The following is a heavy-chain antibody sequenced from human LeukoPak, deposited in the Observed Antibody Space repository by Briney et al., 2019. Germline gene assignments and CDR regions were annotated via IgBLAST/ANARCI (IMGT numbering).Heavy chain of an antibody. J-gene: IGHJ3*02. Sequence: KPSETLSLTCAVYGGSFSGYYWSWIRQPPGKGLEWIGSMYYGGSTYYNPSLESRVTISIDTSKNQFSLKLSSVTAADTAVYYCARLGWQWLVYAFDIWGQGTMVTVSS. CDR2: MYYGGST. D-gene: IGHD6-19*01. CDR1: GGSFSGYY. V-gene: IGHV4-34*01. CDR3: ARLGWQWLVYAFDI.